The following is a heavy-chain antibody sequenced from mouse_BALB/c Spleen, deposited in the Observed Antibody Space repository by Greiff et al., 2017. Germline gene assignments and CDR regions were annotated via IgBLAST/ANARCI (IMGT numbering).Heavy chain of an antibody. Sequence: VHLVESGPGLVAPSQSLSITCTVSGFSLTGYGVNWVRQPPGKGLEWLGMIWGDGSTDYNSALKSRLSISKDNSKSQVFLKMNSLQTDDTARYYCARGDYRYGYAMDYWGQGTSVTVSS. CDR2: IWGDGST. J-gene: IGHJ4*01. D-gene: IGHD2-14*01. V-gene: IGHV2-6-7*01. CDR3: ARGDYRYGYAMDY. CDR1: GFSLTGYG.